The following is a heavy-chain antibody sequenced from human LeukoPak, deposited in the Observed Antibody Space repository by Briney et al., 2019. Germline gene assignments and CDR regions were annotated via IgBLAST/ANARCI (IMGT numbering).Heavy chain of an antibody. CDR3: ARIRDGHNDAYDI. CDR1: GYTFTKSY. V-gene: IGHV1-46*01. D-gene: IGHD5-24*01. Sequence: ASVKVSCKASGYTFTKSYIHWVRQAPGQRLEWMGLINPGGDNTNYAQNFQGRVTMTSDTSARTVYMELSSLRSEDTAIYYCARIRDGHNDAYDIWGQGTVVTVPS. J-gene: IGHJ3*02. CDR2: INPGGDNT.